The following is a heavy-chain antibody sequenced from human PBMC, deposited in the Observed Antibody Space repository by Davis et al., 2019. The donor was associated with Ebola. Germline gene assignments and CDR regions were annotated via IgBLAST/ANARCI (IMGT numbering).Heavy chain of an antibody. CDR2: ISSSGSTI. D-gene: IGHD3-9*01. J-gene: IGHJ3*02. Sequence: GESLKISCAASGVTFSSYAMTWVRQARGKGLEWVSYISSSGSTIYYADSVKGRFTISRDNAKNSLYLQMNSLRAEDTAVYYCARVRVRYFDWLLTALGAFDIWGQGTMVTVSS. V-gene: IGHV3-48*04. CDR1: GVTFSSYA. CDR3: ARVRVRYFDWLLTALGAFDI.